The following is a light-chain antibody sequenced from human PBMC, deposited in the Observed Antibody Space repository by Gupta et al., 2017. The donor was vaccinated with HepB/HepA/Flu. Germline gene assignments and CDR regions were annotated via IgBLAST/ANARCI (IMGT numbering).Light chain of an antibody. CDR2: GAS. J-gene: IGKJ2*01. Sequence: LPQSPRSLSVSPRESATLSCRAIQSTTYLAWYQQKPGQAPRLLIYGASSRATGTPDRSSGSGSGTECTLTISRLEPEDVAVYYCQHYGTSPPMYTFGQGTRLEIK. CDR1: QSTTY. CDR3: QHYGTSPPMYT. V-gene: IGKV3-20*01.